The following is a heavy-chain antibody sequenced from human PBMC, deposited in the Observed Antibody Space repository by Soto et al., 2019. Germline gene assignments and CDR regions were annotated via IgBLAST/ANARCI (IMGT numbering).Heavy chain of an antibody. CDR3: ARAEGGDYDSSGYYLYYFDY. Sequence: KASETLSLTCTVSGGSISSGGYFWSWICQHPGKGLEWIGHIYYSGSTYYNPSLKSRVTISVDTSKNQFSLRLSSVTAADTAVYYCARAEGGDYDSSGYYLYYFDYWGQGTLGTVSS. D-gene: IGHD3-22*01. J-gene: IGHJ4*02. V-gene: IGHV4-31*03. CDR2: IYYSGST. CDR1: GGSISSGGYF.